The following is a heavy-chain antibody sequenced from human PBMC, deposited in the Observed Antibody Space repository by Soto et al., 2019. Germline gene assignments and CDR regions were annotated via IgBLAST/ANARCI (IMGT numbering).Heavy chain of an antibody. D-gene: IGHD3-22*01. V-gene: IGHV1-3*01. Sequence: VHLVQSGAEVKKPGASVKVSCRASGYTFTSDAMHWVRQAPGQGLEWLGWINVGTGYTTFSQKFQGRVSITRVTYASTAYMELSSLGSEDTAIYYCARAGAWGSNYDDAAFDAWGQGTKVTVSS. CDR3: ARAGAWGSNYDDAAFDA. CDR1: GYTFTSDA. CDR2: INVGTGYT. J-gene: IGHJ3*01.